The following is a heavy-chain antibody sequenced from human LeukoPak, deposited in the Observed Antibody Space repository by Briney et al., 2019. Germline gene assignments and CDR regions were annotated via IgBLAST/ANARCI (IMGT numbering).Heavy chain of an antibody. CDR1: GFTFSSYW. V-gene: IGHV3-7*01. CDR3: ARGGLGSWTFDY. J-gene: IGHJ4*02. D-gene: IGHD1-26*01. CDR2: IKQDGSEK. Sequence: GGSLRLSCAASGFTFSSYWMSWVRQAPGKGLEWVANIKQDGSEKYYVDSVKGRFTISRDNAKNSLSLQMNSLRVEDTAVYFRARGGLGSWTFDYRGRGILVAVSS.